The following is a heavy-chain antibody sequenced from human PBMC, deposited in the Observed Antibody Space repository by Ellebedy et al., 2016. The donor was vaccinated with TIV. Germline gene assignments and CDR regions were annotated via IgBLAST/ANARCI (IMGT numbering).Heavy chain of an antibody. D-gene: IGHD1-14*01. CDR3: ARDRNRSLDY. V-gene: IGHV3-48*04. J-gene: IGHJ4*02. Sequence: GESLKISXAASGFTFSSYAMNWVRQAPGKGLEWVSYISSSSSTIYYADSVKGRFTISRDNAKNSLYLQMNSLRAEDTAVYYCARDRNRSLDYWGQGTLVTVSS. CDR1: GFTFSSYA. CDR2: ISSSSSTI.